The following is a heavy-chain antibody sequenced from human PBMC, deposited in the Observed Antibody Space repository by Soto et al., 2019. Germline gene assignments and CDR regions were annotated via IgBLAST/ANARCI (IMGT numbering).Heavy chain of an antibody. CDR3: ARYCSGGSCKARYAFNI. Sequence: VASVKVSCKASGYTFTGYYMHWVRQAPGQGLEWMGWISPNSGGTNYAQKFQGRVTMTRDTSISTAYMELSRLRSDDTAVYYCARYCSGGSCKARYAFNIWGQGTMVTVSS. D-gene: IGHD2-15*01. CDR1: GYTFTGYY. CDR2: ISPNSGGT. J-gene: IGHJ3*02. V-gene: IGHV1-2*02.